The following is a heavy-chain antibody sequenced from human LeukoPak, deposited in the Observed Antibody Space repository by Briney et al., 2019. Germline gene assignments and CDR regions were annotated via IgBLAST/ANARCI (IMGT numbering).Heavy chain of an antibody. J-gene: IGHJ2*01. CDR1: GGSISSGGYS. CDR3: ASRRFSTVIDWYLDL. Sequence: SQTLSLTCAVSGGSISSGGYSWSWIRQPPGKGLEWIGYIYHSGSTYYNPSLKSRVTISVDRSKNQFSLKLSSVTAADTAVYYCASRRFSTVIDWYLDLWGRGTLVTVSS. CDR2: IYHSGST. V-gene: IGHV4-30-2*01. D-gene: IGHD4-17*01.